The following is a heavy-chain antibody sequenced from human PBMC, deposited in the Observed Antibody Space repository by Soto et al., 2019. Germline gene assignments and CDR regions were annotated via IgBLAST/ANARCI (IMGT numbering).Heavy chain of an antibody. J-gene: IGHJ6*02. D-gene: IGHD3-22*01. Sequence: GGSLRLSCAASGFTFSSYAMSWVRQAPGKGLEWVSAISGSGGSTYYADSVKGRFTISRDNSKNTLYLQMNSLRAEDTAVYYCAKSYYYDSSGYYYIHYYYGMDVRGQGTTVTVSS. CDR1: GFTFSSYA. V-gene: IGHV3-23*01. CDR2: ISGSGGST. CDR3: AKSYYYDSSGYYYIHYYYGMDV.